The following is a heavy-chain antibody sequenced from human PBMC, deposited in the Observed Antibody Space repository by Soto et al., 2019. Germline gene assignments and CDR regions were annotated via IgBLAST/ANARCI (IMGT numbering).Heavy chain of an antibody. J-gene: IGHJ6*02. CDR1: GGTFSSYA. D-gene: IGHD2-15*01. V-gene: IGHV1-69*06. Sequence: SVKVSCKASGGTFSSYAISWVRQAPGQGLEWMGGIIPIFGTANYAQKFQGRVTITADKSTSTAYMELSSLRSEDTAVYYCARDQTSIVVVVAANYYYYGMDVWGQGNTVTVSS. CDR2: IIPIFGTA. CDR3: ARDQTSIVVVVAANYYYYGMDV.